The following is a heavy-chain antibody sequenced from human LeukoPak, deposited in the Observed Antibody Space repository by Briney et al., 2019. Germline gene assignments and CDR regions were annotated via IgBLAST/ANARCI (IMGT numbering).Heavy chain of an antibody. CDR3: ARGGDSSGWYKGFGY. CDR2: ISYDGSNK. CDR1: GFTFSSYA. V-gene: IGHV3-30-3*01. J-gene: IGHJ4*02. Sequence: GRSLRLSCAASGFTFSSYAMHWVRQAPGKGLEWVAVISYDGSNKYYADSVKGRFTISRDNSKNTLYLQMNSLRAEDTSVYYCARGGDSSGWYKGFGYWGQGTLVTVSS. D-gene: IGHD6-19*01.